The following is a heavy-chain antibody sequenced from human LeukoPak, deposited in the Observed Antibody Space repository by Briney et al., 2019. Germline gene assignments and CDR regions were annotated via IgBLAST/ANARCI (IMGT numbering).Heavy chain of an antibody. CDR1: GFRFNIYE. V-gene: IGHV3-48*03. J-gene: IGHJ2*01. CDR2: IDHSDTTV. CDR3: ARAATALVRAYFYL. Sequence: GGSLRLSCAASGFRFNIYEMNWVRQAPGKGLEWVSYIDHSDTTVYYVDSVKGRFTISRDNPTMHLHMKSLRADDTAVYYYARAATALVRAYFYLYGRGHRITVSA. D-gene: IGHD5-18*01.